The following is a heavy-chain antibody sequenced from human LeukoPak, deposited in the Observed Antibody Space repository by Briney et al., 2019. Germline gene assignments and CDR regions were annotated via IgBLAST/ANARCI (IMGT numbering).Heavy chain of an antibody. Sequence: GGSLRLSCAASGFTFSSYAMSWVRQAPGKGLEWVSAISGSGGSTYYADSVKGRLTISRDNSKNTLYLQMNSLRAEDTAVYYCAKGLTMVRGAYDYWGQGTLVTVSS. J-gene: IGHJ4*02. D-gene: IGHD3-10*01. CDR2: ISGSGGST. CDR3: AKGLTMVRGAYDY. CDR1: GFTFSSYA. V-gene: IGHV3-23*01.